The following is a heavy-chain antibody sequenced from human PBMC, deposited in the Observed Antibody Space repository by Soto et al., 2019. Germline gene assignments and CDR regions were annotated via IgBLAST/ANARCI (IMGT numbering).Heavy chain of an antibody. V-gene: IGHV3-23*01. CDR1: GFTFRSYV. CDR3: ARFRSGIGWDF. CDR2: ISGPGGSR. J-gene: IGHJ4*02. Sequence: EVQVLESGGGLEQPGGSLRLSCAASGFTFRSYVMSWVRQAPGKGLAWVSSISGPGGSRYYADSVRGRFTISRDNSNNTVYLQMDSLRAEDTAIYYCARFRSGIGWDFWGQGTLVTVSS. D-gene: IGHD2-15*01.